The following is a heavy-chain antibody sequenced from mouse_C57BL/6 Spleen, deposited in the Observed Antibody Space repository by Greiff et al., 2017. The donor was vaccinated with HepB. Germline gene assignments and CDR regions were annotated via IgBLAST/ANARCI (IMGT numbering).Heavy chain of an antibody. Sequence: EVKLVESGPGLVKPSQSLSLTCSVTGYSITSGYYWNWIRQFPGNKLEWMGYISYDGSNNYNPSLKNRISITRDTSKNQFFLKLNSVTTEDTATYYCARTPSNWVYAMDYWGQGTSVTVSS. V-gene: IGHV3-6*01. J-gene: IGHJ4*01. CDR2: ISYDGSN. D-gene: IGHD4-1*01. CDR3: ARTPSNWVYAMDY. CDR1: GYSITSGYY.